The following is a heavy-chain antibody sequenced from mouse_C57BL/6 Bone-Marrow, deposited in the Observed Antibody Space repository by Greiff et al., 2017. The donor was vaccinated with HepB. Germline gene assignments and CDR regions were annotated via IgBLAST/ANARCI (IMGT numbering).Heavy chain of an antibody. Sequence: DVKLVESGGGLVKPGGSLKLSCAASGFTFSSYAMSWVRQTPEKRLEWVATISDGGSYTYYPDNVKGRFTISRDNAKNNLYLQMSHLKSEDTAMYYCAIDRSTTVGFDYWGQGTTLTVSS. J-gene: IGHJ2*01. D-gene: IGHD1-1*01. CDR1: GFTFSSYA. CDR3: AIDRSTTVGFDY. V-gene: IGHV5-4*01. CDR2: ISDGGSYT.